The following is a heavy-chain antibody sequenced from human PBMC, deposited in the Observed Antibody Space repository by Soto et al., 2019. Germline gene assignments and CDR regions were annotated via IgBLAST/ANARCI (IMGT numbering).Heavy chain of an antibody. D-gene: IGHD2-21*02. J-gene: IGHJ6*02. Sequence: QVHLVQSGAEVKKPGASVKVSCKTSGYTFTRYGISWVRQAPGQGLEWMGWISGYDGRTNIAQKVQDRVTMTTDTSTSTVYMELRSLSSDDTAVYYCAREGDVPYYYYGMDVWGQGTTVTVSS. V-gene: IGHV1-18*01. CDR3: AREGDVPYYYYGMDV. CDR2: ISGYDGRT. CDR1: GYTFTRYG.